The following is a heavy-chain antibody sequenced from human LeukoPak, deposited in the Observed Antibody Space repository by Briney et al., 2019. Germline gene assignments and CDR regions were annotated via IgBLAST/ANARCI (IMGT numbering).Heavy chain of an antibody. D-gene: IGHD3-3*01. J-gene: IGHJ4*02. V-gene: IGHV3-30*02. Sequence: PGGSLRLSCAASGSTFSSYGMHWVRQAPGKGLEWVAFIRYDGSNKYYADSAKGRFTISRDNSKNTLYLQMNSLRAEDTAVYYCAKEGAALEWLLPPTDYWGQGTLVTVSS. CDR1: GSTFSSYG. CDR3: AKEGAALEWLLPPTDY. CDR2: IRYDGSNK.